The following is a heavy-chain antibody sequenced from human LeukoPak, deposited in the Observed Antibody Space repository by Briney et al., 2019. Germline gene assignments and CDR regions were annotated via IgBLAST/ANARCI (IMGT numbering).Heavy chain of an antibody. Sequence: PSETLSLTCAVYGGSFSGYYWSWIRQPPGKGLEWIGEINHSGSTNYNPSLKSRVTISVDTSKNQFSLKLSSVTAADTAVYYCARGLSDSSSWYRPHNWFDPCGQGTLVTVSS. V-gene: IGHV4-34*01. CDR3: ARGLSDSSSWYRPHNWFDP. CDR1: GGSFSGYY. D-gene: IGHD6-13*01. J-gene: IGHJ5*02. CDR2: INHSGST.